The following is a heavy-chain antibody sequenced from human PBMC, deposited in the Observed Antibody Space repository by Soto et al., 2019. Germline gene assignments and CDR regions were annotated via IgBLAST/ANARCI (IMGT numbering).Heavy chain of an antibody. CDR3: ARDVDADFRTDFDY. Sequence: GALRLSCAASGFTFSDYYIHWIRRAPGKGLEWISYISGNGEIIQYAASARGRFTISRDNAENSVYLEMDSLRAEDTALYYCARDVDADFRTDFDYWGRGTPVTVSS. D-gene: IGHD4-17*01. CDR2: ISGNGEII. J-gene: IGHJ4*02. V-gene: IGHV3-11*01. CDR1: GFTFSDYY.